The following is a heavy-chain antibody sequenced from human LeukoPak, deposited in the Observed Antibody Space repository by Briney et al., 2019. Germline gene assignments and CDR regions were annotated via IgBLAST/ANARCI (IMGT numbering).Heavy chain of an antibody. CDR3: VTDIRAVADY. Sequence: PGKSLRLSCAASGFNFRDYGIHWVRQAPGKGLEWVALISADGTKKFDADSVRGRSTISRDNSKNTVSLQMNNLRTEDTAVYYRVTDIRAVADYWGQGTLVTVSS. V-gene: IGHV3-30*03. D-gene: IGHD5-12*01. J-gene: IGHJ4*02. CDR2: ISADGTKK. CDR1: GFNFRDYG.